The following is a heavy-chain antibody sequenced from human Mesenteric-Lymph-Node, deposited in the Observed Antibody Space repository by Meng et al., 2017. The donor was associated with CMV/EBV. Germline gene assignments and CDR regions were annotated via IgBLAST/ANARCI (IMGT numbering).Heavy chain of an antibody. J-gene: IGHJ6*02. CDR2: ISAFNGNT. Sequence: ASVKVSCKASGYTFTSYDINWVRQATGQGLEWMGWISAFNGNTNYAQRLQGRVTMTTDRSTATAYMELRSLTSDDTAVYYCARGSPEGYYYYYGMDVWGQGTTVTVSS. V-gene: IGHV1-18*01. CDR3: ARGSPEGYYYYYGMDV. CDR1: GYTFTSYD. D-gene: IGHD1-14*01.